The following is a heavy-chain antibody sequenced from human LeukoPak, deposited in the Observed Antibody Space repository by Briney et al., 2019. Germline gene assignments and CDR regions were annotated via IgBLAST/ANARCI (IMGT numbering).Heavy chain of an antibody. CDR3: AKDWDHSSGSCFQH. Sequence: GGSLRLSCAASGFTFSSYGMHWVRLAPGKGLEWVAFIRYDGSNKYYADSVKGRFTISRDNSKNTLYLQMNSLRAEDTAVYYCAKDWDHSSGSCFQHWGRGTLVTVSS. D-gene: IGHD1-26*01. CDR1: GFTFSSYG. J-gene: IGHJ1*01. CDR2: IRYDGSNK. V-gene: IGHV3-30*02.